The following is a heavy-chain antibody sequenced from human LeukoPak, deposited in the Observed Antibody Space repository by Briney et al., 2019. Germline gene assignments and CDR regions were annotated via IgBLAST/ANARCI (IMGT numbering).Heavy chain of an antibody. Sequence: SETLSLTCAVSGVSISSSNWWSWVRQPPGQGLEWIGEIYHSGSTNYNPSLKSRVTISVDKSKNQSSLKLSSVTAADTAVYYCAKEGYCSGGSCYAYFDYWGQGTLVTVPS. CDR1: GVSISSSNW. J-gene: IGHJ4*02. V-gene: IGHV4-4*02. D-gene: IGHD2-15*01. CDR2: IYHSGST. CDR3: AKEGYCSGGSCYAYFDY.